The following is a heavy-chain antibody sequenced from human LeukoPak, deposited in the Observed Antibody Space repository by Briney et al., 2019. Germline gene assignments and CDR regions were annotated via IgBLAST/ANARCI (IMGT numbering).Heavy chain of an antibody. V-gene: IGHV3-30*02. Sequence: PGGSLRLSCAASGFTFNSYGMHWVRQAPGKGLEWMTFIRYDGSNKYYADSVKGRFTISRDNSKNTLYLQMNSLGTEDTAVYYCARAWGHYFDYWGQGTLVTVSS. CDR3: ARAWGHYFDY. D-gene: IGHD7-27*01. CDR2: IRYDGSNK. J-gene: IGHJ4*02. CDR1: GFTFNSYG.